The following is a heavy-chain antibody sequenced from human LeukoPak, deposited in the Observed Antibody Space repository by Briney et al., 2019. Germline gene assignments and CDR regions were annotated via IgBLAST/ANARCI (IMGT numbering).Heavy chain of an antibody. J-gene: IGHJ4*02. CDR3: AKGPVAVAGYHFDH. V-gene: IGHV3-23*01. CDR2: ISGSGGTT. CDR1: GFTFSSYA. Sequence: GGSLRLSCAASGFTFSSYAMSWVRQAPGKGLEWVSSISGSGGTTYYADSVKGRFTISRDNPNNTLDLQMNSLTAEDTAVYYCAKGPVAVAGYHFDHWGQGTLVTVSS. D-gene: IGHD6-19*01.